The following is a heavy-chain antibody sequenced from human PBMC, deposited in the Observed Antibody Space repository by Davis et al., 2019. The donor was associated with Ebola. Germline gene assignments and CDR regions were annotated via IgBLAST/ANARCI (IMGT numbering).Heavy chain of an antibody. Sequence: AASVKVSCKASGYTFTSYGISWVRQAPGQGLEWMGWISAYNGNTNYAQKLQGRVTMTTDTSTSTAYMELRSLRSDDTAVYYCARERGWYSSSPSSIPSNWFDPWGQGTLVTVSS. CDR1: GYTFTSYG. CDR3: ARERGWYSSSPSSIPSNWFDP. CDR2: ISAYNGNT. J-gene: IGHJ5*02. D-gene: IGHD6-13*01. V-gene: IGHV1-18*01.